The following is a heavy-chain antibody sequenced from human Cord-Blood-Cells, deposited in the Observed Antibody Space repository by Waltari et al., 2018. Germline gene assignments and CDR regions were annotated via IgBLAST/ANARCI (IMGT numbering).Heavy chain of an antibody. CDR1: GFSLSTSGVG. CDR2: IYWDDYK. CDR3: AHRGGYSGYALGAFDI. Sequence: QITLKESGPTLVKPTQTLTLTCTFSGFSLSTSGVGVGWIRQPPGKALGWLALIYWDDYKRYSPSLKSRLTITKDTAKNQVVLTMTNMDPVDTATYYCAHRGGYSGYALGAFDIWGQGTMVTVSS. D-gene: IGHD5-12*01. J-gene: IGHJ3*02. V-gene: IGHV2-5*02.